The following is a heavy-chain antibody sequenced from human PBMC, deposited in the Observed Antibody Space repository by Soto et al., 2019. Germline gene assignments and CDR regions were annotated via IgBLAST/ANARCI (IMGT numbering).Heavy chain of an antibody. V-gene: IGHV4-39*07. CDR3: TRARYYDFWIGSLRGFDP. J-gene: IGHJ5*02. Sequence: SETLSLTCTVSGGSISSTGYYWGWIRQPPGKGLEWIGSIYNSGSTYYNPSLQSRVTISLDTSKNHFSLKLSSVTAADTAVYYCTRARYYDFWIGSLRGFDPWGQGTRVTVSS. D-gene: IGHD3-3*01. CDR1: GGSISSTGYY. CDR2: IYNSGST.